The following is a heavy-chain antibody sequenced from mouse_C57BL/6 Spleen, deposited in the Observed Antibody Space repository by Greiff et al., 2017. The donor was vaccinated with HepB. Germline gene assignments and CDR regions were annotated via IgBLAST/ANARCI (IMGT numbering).Heavy chain of an antibody. CDR3: ARDREQLRLQDY. D-gene: IGHD3-2*02. V-gene: IGHV1-81*01. J-gene: IGHJ2*01. CDR2: IYPRSGNT. Sequence: QVHVKQSGAELARPGASVKLSCKASGYTFTSYGISWVKQRTGQGLEWIGEIYPRSGNTYYNEKFKGKATLTADKSSSTAYMELRSLTSEDSAVYFCARDREQLRLQDYWGQGTTLTVSS. CDR1: GYTFTSYG.